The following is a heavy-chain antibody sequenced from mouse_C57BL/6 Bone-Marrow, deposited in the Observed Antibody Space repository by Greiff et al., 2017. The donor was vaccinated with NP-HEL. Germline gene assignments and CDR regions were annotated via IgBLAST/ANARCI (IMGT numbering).Heavy chain of an antibody. J-gene: IGHJ3*01. CDR2: IYPGDGDT. CDR3: AAPHDGDYPAWFAY. Sequence: QVHVKQSGPELVKPGASVKISCKASGYAFSSSWMNWVKQRPGKGLEWIGRIYPGDGDTNYNGKFKGKATLTVDKSSSTAYMQLSSLTSEDSAVSLCAAPHDGDYPAWFAYWGQGTLVTVSA. V-gene: IGHV1-82*01. CDR1: GYAFSSSW. D-gene: IGHD2-3*01.